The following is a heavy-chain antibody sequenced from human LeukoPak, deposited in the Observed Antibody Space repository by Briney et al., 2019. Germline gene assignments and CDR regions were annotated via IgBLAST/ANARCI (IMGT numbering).Heavy chain of an antibody. CDR3: AKDNRWLTYGMGV. V-gene: IGHV3-9*01. CDR1: GFTFDDYA. CDR2: INWNSANI. D-gene: IGHD5-24*01. Sequence: GGSLRLSCVSSGFTFDDYAMHWVRQAPGKGLEWVSGINWNSANIAYADSVKGRFTISRDNAKNSLYLQMNSLRPEDTALYYCAKDNRWLTYGMGVWGQGTTVTVSS. J-gene: IGHJ6*02.